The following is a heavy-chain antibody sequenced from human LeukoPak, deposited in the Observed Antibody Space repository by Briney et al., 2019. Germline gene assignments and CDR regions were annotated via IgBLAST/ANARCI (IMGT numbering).Heavy chain of an antibody. V-gene: IGHV1-2*02. D-gene: IGHD2-15*01. Sequence: AASVKVSCKASGYTFTGYYMHWVRQAPGQGLEWMGWINPNSGGTNYAQKFQGRVTMTGDTSISTAYMELSRLRSDDTAVYYCARADCSGGSCYSGAEYFQHWGQGTLVTVSS. CDR3: ARADCSGGSCYSGAEYFQH. J-gene: IGHJ1*01. CDR1: GYTFTGYY. CDR2: INPNSGGT.